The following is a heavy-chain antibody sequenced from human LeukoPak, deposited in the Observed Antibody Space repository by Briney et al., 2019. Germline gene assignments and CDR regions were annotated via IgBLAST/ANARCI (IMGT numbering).Heavy chain of an antibody. CDR3: TREGTPGSHDY. D-gene: IGHD7-27*01. Sequence: GGSLRLSCATSGSTFDSYSMHWVRQAPGMGLESVSAISSNGGSTYYANSVKGRFTISRDNSKNTLYLRMGSLRAEDMAVYYCTREGTPGSHDYWGQGALVTVSS. CDR1: GSTFDSYS. CDR2: ISSNGGST. V-gene: IGHV3-64*01. J-gene: IGHJ4*02.